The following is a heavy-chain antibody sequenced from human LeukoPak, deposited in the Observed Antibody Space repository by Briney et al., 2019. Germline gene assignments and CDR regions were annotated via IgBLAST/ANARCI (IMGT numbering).Heavy chain of an antibody. CDR1: GGSFSSYY. CDR3: ARCCLQRDGDNGGGDY. J-gene: IGHJ4*02. V-gene: IGHV4-34*01. CDR2: INHSGYT. Sequence: PSETLSLTCAVFGGSFSSYYWSWIRQPPGKGLEWIGEINHSGYTSYNPSLKSRVTLSVDTSKHQFSLKLTSVTAADTAVYCCARCCLQRDGDNGGGDYWGQGTLVTVSS. D-gene: IGHD4-17*01.